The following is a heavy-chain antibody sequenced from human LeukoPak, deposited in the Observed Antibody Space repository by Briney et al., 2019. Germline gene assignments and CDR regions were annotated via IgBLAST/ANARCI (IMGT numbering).Heavy chain of an antibody. J-gene: IGHJ4*02. CDR3: ARGAQYYYGSGSYYSY. CDR1: GGSFSGYY. D-gene: IGHD3-10*01. V-gene: IGHV4-34*01. CDR2: INHSGST. Sequence: SETLSLTCAVYGGSFSGYYWSWIRQPPGKGLEWIGEINHSGSTNYNPSLKSRVTISVDTSKNQFSLKLSSVTAADTAVYYCARGAQYYYGSGSYYSYWGQGTLVTLSS.